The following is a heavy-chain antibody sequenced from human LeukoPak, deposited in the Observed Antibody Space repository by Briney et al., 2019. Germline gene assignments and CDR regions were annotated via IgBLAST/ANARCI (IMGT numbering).Heavy chain of an antibody. CDR1: GFTFSSYS. CDR2: ISSSSYI. J-gene: IGHJ4*02. D-gene: IGHD5-18*01. CDR3: ARTAADTAMVDY. V-gene: IGHV3-21*01. Sequence: PGGSLRLSFAASGFTFSSYSMNWVRQAPGKGLEWVSSISSSSYIYYADSAKGRFTISRDNAKNSLYLQMNSLRAEDTAVYYCARTAADTAMVDYWGQGTLVTVSS.